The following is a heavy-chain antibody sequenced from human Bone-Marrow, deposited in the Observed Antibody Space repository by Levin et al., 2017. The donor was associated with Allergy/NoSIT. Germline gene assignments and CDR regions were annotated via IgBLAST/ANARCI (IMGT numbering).Heavy chain of an antibody. CDR2: IYPGDSYT. CDR1: GYDFITYW. CDR3: ARFGSGYDLGEVDY. J-gene: IGHJ4*02. Sequence: KSGGSLRLSCKGSGYDFITYWIGWVRQTPGKGLEWMGIIYPGDSYTRYNPSFQGQVTLSADKSFSTAYLQWSSLTASDTATYYCARFGSGYDLGEVDYWGQGTLVTVSS. V-gene: IGHV5-51*01. D-gene: IGHD5-12*01.